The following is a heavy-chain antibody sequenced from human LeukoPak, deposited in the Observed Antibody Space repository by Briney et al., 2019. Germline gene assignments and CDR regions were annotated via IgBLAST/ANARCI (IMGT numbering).Heavy chain of an antibody. CDR1: GFTFSSYE. CDR2: ISSSGNSI. V-gene: IGHV3-48*03. J-gene: IGHJ5*02. Sequence: PGGSLRLSCTASGFTFSSYEMNWVRQTPGKGLEWISYISSSGNSISYADSVKGRFTVSRDNAKNSLSLHMDSLRAEDTAVYYCARETSVGGFDHWGQGTLVTVSS. CDR3: ARETSVGGFDH. D-gene: IGHD3-16*01.